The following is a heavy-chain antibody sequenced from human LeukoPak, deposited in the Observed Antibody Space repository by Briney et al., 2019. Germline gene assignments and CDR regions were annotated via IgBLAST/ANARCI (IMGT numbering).Heavy chain of an antibody. V-gene: IGHV4-34*01. CDR1: GITFSNYA. CDR2: INHSGST. CDR3: ARLRKQQLVRFDY. Sequence: ESLRLSCAASGITFSNYAMAWVRQPPGKGLEWIGEINHSGSTNYNPSLKSRVTISVDTSKNQFSLKLSSVTAADTAVYYCARLRKQQLVRFDYWGQGTLVTVSS. J-gene: IGHJ4*02. D-gene: IGHD6-13*01.